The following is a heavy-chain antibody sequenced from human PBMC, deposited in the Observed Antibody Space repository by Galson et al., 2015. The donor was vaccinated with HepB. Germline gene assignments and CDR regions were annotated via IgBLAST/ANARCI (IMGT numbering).Heavy chain of an antibody. CDR3: ARFIVGTTD. J-gene: IGHJ4*02. CDR2: IYYRGST. D-gene: IGHD1-26*01. V-gene: IGHV4-59*01. Sequence: SETLSLTCTVSGGSINSYYWSWIRQPPGKGLDWIGYIYYRGSTTYNPSLESRVTISVGTSKNQFSLRLNSVTAADTAVYYCARFIVGTTDWGQGTLVTVSS. CDR1: GGSINSYY.